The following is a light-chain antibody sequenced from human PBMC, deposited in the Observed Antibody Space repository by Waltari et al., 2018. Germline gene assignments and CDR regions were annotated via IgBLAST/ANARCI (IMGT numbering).Light chain of an antibody. CDR3: QQYNNWPRT. Sequence: EIVMTQSPATLSVSPGERATLSCRASQSVSGNLAWYQQQPGQAPRRLIYGASTRDTGIPARFSGSVSGTEFTLTISSLQSEDFAVYYCQQYNNWPRTFGGGTKVEIK. V-gene: IGKV3-15*01. CDR2: GAS. J-gene: IGKJ4*01. CDR1: QSVSGN.